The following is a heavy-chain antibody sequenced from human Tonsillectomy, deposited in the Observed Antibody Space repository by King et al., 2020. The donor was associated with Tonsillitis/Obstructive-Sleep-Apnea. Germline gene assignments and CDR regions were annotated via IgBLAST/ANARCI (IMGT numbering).Heavy chain of an antibody. J-gene: IGHJ4*02. Sequence: QLVQSGAEVRKPGESLKISCKGSGYSFTSYWIGWVRQMPGKGLEWMGIIYLGDSDTRYSTSFQGQVTISADKSISTAYLQWSSLKASDTAMYYCTRRGDYMDYGFDYWGQGTLVTVSS. CDR2: IYLGDSDT. D-gene: IGHD4-17*01. V-gene: IGHV5-51*01. CDR3: TRRGDYMDYGFDY. CDR1: GYSFTSYW.